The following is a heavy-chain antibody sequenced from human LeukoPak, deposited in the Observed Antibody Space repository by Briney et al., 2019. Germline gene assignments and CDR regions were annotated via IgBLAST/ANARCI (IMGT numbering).Heavy chain of an antibody. V-gene: IGHV1-8*01. CDR2: MNPNSGNT. CDR3: AREGWSGYYSYGAFDI. Sequence: ASVKVSCKASGYTFTSYDINWVRQATGQGLEWMGWMNPNSGNTGYAQKFQGRVTMTTDTPTSTAYMELRSLRPDDTAVYYCAREGWSGYYSYGAFDIWGQGTMVTVSS. D-gene: IGHD3-3*01. J-gene: IGHJ3*02. CDR1: GYTFTSYD.